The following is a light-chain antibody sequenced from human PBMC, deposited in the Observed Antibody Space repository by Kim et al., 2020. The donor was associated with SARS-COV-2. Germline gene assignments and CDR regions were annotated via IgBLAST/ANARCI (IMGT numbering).Light chain of an antibody. CDR2: DAS. Sequence: ASVGDRVTITCRARQGTGEFLAWYQQKPGKAPRVLIYDASTLQSGVPSRFSGSGSGTDFTLTISSLQPEDFATYYCQQLSNYPITFGQGTRLEIK. CDR1: QGTGEF. V-gene: IGKV1-9*01. CDR3: QQLSNYPIT. J-gene: IGKJ5*01.